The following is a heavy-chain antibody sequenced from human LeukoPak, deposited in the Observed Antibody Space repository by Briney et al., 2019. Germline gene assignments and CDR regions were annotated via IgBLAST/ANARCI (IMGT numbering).Heavy chain of an antibody. Sequence: SETLSLTCTVSGGSISSYYWSWIRQPPGKGLEWIGYIYYSGSTNYNPSLKGRVTISVDTSKNQFSLKLTSVTPADTAVYYCALGAAFDIWGQGTMVTVSS. CDR2: IYYSGST. CDR3: ALGAAFDI. J-gene: IGHJ3*02. V-gene: IGHV4-59*01. CDR1: GGSISSYY.